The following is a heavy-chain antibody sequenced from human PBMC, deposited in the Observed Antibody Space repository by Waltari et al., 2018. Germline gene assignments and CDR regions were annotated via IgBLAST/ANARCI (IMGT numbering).Heavy chain of an antibody. Sequence: EVQLVESGGGLVKPGGSLRPSCAASGFTFSSYSMNWVCKAPGKGLEWVSSISSSSSYIYYAASVKGRFTISRDNAKNSLYLQMNSLRAEDTAVYYCAKVVISTYYYYYMDVWGKGTTVTVSS. V-gene: IGHV3-21*01. CDR2: ISSSSSYI. J-gene: IGHJ6*03. CDR1: GFTFSSYS. CDR3: AKVVISTYYYYYMDV.